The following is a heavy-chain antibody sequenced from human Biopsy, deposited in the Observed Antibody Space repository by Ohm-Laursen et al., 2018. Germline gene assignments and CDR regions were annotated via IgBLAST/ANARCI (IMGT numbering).Heavy chain of an antibody. V-gene: IGHV3-23*01. CDR1: GFTFSSYA. J-gene: IGHJ4*02. CDR2: INTSGGST. Sequence: SLRLSCTAASGFTFSSYAMTWVRQAPGKGLEWVSVINTSGGSTHYAVSVKGRFTISRDNSKNTLYLRMNSLRAEDTAVYYCAKPADSYGSEFYFDYWGQGTLVTVSS. CDR3: AKPADSYGSEFYFDY. D-gene: IGHD4-17*01.